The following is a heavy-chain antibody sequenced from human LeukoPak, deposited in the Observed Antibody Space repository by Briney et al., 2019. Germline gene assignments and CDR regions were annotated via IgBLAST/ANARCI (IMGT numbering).Heavy chain of an antibody. CDR1: GYTFTGYY. J-gene: IGHJ4*02. CDR2: INPNSGGT. D-gene: IGHD6-13*01. V-gene: IGHV1-2*02. Sequence: GASVKVSCKASGYTFTGYYMHWVRQAPGQGLEWMGWINPNSGGTNYAQKFQGRVTMTRDTSISTAYMELSRLRSDDTALYYCAREAAAGGGFDYWGQGTLVTVSS. CDR3: AREAAAGGGFDY.